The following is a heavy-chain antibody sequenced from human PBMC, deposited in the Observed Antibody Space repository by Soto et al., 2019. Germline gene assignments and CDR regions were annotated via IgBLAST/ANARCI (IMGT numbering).Heavy chain of an antibody. CDR1: GGSFSGYY. CDR3: ARDRGVLLWFGELGWFDP. J-gene: IGHJ5*02. D-gene: IGHD3-10*01. V-gene: IGHV4-34*01. CDR2: INHSGST. Sequence: QVQLQQWGAGLLKPSETLSLTCAVYGGSFSGYYWSWIRQPPGKGLEWIGEINHSGSTNYNPSLKARVHRSVSTSNNQFSLKPSSVTAPDTAVYYCARDRGVLLWFGELGWFDPWGQGTLVTVSS.